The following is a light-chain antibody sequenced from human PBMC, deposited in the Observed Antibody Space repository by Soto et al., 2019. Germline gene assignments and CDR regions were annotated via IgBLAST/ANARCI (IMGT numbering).Light chain of an antibody. J-gene: IGLJ1*01. CDR2: EVS. CDR1: SSDVGSYNL. Sequence: SVLTQPASMSGSPGQSITISCTGTSSDVGSYNLVSWYQQHPGKAPKLMIYEVSKRPSGVSNRFSGSKSGNTASLTISGLQAEDEADYYCCSYAGSSTFFGTGTKVTVL. CDR3: CSYAGSSTF. V-gene: IGLV2-23*02.